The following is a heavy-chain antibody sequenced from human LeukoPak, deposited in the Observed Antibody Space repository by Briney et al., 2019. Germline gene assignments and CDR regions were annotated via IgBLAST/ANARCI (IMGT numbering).Heavy chain of an antibody. CDR1: GYTFTSYG. CDR3: GRVINGFIDY. Sequence: ASVKVSCKASGYTFTSYGISWVRQAPGQGLEWMGWITTSNGNTNYAQKFQDKFTMTSDTPTSTAYMELRSLRSDDTAVYYCGRVINGFIDYWGQGTLVTVSS. V-gene: IGHV1-18*01. J-gene: IGHJ4*02. D-gene: IGHD2-8*01. CDR2: ITTSNGNT.